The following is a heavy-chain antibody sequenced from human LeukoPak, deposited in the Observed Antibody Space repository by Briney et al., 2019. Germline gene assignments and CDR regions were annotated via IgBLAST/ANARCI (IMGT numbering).Heavy chain of an antibody. CDR3: ARASSLYYDSRGYVYLFDT. CDR1: DDSITMYY. V-gene: IGHV4-59*01. J-gene: IGHJ4*02. CDR2: VDHTGST. Sequence: SETLSLTCTVSDDSITMYYWTWIRQPPGKGLEWIGYVDHTGSTNFNPSLNGRVSISRDTSKNLFSLRLRSVTAADTAVYFCARASSLYYDSRGYVYLFDTWGQGTLVTVSS. D-gene: IGHD3-22*01.